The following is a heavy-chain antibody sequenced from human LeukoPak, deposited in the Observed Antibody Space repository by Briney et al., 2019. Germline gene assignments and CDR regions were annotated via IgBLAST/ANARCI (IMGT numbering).Heavy chain of an antibody. CDR2: IYYSGST. D-gene: IGHD4-17*01. CDR3: ARVWSAATTVTTLPAY. V-gene: IGHV4-59*01. J-gene: IGHJ4*02. Sequence: PSETLSLTCTVSGGSISSYYWSWIRQPPGKGLEYIGYIYYSGSTNYNPSLKSRVTISVDTSKNQFSLKLSSVTAADTAVYYCARVWSAATTVTTLPAYWGQGTLVTVSS. CDR1: GGSISSYY.